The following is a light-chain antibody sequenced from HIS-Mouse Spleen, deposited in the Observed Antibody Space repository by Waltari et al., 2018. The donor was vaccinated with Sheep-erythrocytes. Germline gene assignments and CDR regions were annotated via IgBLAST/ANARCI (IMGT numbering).Light chain of an antibody. CDR1: SSDVGGYNY. Sequence: LTQPASVSGSPGQSITISCTGTSSDVGGYNYVSWYQQHPGKAPKLMIYEVSNRPSGVSTRFSGSKSGNTASLTISGLQAEDEADYYCSSYTSSSTLVVFGGGTKLTVL. J-gene: IGLJ2*01. V-gene: IGLV2-14*01. CDR3: SSYTSSSTLVV. CDR2: EVS.